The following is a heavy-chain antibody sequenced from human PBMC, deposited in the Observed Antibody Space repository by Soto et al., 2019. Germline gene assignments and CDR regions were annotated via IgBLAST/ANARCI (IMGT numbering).Heavy chain of an antibody. Sequence: QVQLQVSAPGLVKPSETLSLTCTVSGDSISAYSWSWVRQPPGKGLEWIGNIHYNGNTKYNPSLKSRVTMSGDTSKNQVSLKLISVTAADTAKYFCAREGNLGRWLQPLDFWGQGTLVTVSS. CDR1: GDSISAYS. CDR3: AREGNLGRWLQPLDF. J-gene: IGHJ4*02. V-gene: IGHV4-59*01. CDR2: IHYNGNT. D-gene: IGHD5-12*01.